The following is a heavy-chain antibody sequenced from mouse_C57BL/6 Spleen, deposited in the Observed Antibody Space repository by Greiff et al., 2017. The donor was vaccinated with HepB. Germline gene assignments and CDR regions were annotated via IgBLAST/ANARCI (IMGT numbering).Heavy chain of an antibody. J-gene: IGHJ2*01. Sequence: EVQLVESGGGLVQPGGSLKLSCAASGFTFSDYGMAWVRQAPSKGPEWVAFISNLAYSIYYADTVTGRFTISRENAKNTLYLEMSSLRSEDTAMYYCARQGDVGFDYWGQGTTLTVSS. CDR3: ARQGDVGFDY. V-gene: IGHV5-15*01. D-gene: IGHD3-3*01. CDR2: ISNLAYSI. CDR1: GFTFSDYG.